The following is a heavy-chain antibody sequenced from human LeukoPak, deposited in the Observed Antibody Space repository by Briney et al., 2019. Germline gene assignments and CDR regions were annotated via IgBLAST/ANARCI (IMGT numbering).Heavy chain of an antibody. CDR1: GGSFSGYF. CDR3: ARIRPRGSSSPMIYYYYGMDV. V-gene: IGHV4-34*01. J-gene: IGHJ6*02. CDR2: INHSGST. Sequence: SETLSLTCAVSGGSFSGYFWSWIRQSPGKGLEWIGQINHSGSTNYNPSLKSRVTVSVATSKNKISWKRRSVTAADTAVYYCARIRPRGSSSPMIYYYYGMDVWGQGTPVTVSS. D-gene: IGHD2-2*01.